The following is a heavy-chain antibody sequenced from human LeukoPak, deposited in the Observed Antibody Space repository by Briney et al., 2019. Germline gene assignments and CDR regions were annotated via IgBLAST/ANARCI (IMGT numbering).Heavy chain of an antibody. V-gene: IGHV4-59*08. D-gene: IGHD3-22*01. CDR2: IHYSGST. Sequence: SETLSLTCNVSGGSMNRNYWSWIRQPPGKGLEWIGYIHYSGSTNYNPSLKSRVTISVDTSKNQFSLKLSSVTAVDTAVYYCASIGLTYYYDMGPRQVPTRIDYWGQGTLVTVSS. CDR3: ASIGLTYYYDMGPRQVPTRIDY. CDR1: GGSMNRNY. J-gene: IGHJ4*02.